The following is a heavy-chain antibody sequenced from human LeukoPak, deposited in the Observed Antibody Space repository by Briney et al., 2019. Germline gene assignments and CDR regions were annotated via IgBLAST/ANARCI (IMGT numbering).Heavy chain of an antibody. Sequence: SQTLSLTCTVSGGSISSGGYYWSWIRQHPGKGLEWIGHIYYSGSTYYNPSLKSRVTISVDTSKNQFSLKLSSVTAADTAVYYCARGWRLWFGEYRKYYYGMDVWGKGTTVTVSS. CDR1: GGSISSGGYY. CDR3: ARGWRLWFGEYRKYYYGMDV. CDR2: IYYSGST. D-gene: IGHD3-10*01. J-gene: IGHJ6*04. V-gene: IGHV4-31*03.